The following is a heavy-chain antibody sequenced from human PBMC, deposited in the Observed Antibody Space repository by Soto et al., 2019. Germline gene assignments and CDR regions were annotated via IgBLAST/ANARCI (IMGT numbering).Heavy chain of an antibody. CDR1: GYSFTSYW. J-gene: IGHJ5*02. D-gene: IGHD6-13*01. V-gene: IGHV5-51*01. CDR3: ARQVVKQQLVSGWFDP. Sequence: PGESLKVSCKGSGYSFTSYWIGWVRQMPGKGLEWMGIIYPGDSDTRYSPSFQGQVTISADKSISTAYLQWSSLKASDTAIYYCARQVVKQQLVSGWFDPWGQGPLVTVSS. CDR2: IYPGDSDT.